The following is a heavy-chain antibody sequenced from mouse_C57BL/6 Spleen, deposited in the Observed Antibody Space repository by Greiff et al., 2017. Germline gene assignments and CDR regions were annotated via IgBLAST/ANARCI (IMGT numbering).Heavy chain of an antibody. D-gene: IGHD4-1*02. CDR1: GFTFSSYG. CDR3: ARRQLGRAWFAY. CDR2: ISSGGSYT. Sequence: EVQRVESGGDLVKPGGSLKLSCAASGFTFSSYGMSWVRQTPDKRLEWVATISSGGSYTYYPDSVKGRFTISRDNAKNTLYLQMSSLKSEDTAMYYCARRQLGRAWFAYWGQGTLVTVSA. J-gene: IGHJ3*01. V-gene: IGHV5-6*01.